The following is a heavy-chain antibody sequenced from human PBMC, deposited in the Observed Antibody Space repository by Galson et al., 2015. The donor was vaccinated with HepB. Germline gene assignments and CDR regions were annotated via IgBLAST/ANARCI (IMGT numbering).Heavy chain of an antibody. CDR3: ARALSGPDYYYGMDV. D-gene: IGHD3-16*02. Sequence: SLRLSCAASGFTFSSYGMHWVRQAPGKGLEWVAVIWYDGSNKYYADSVKGRFTISRDNSKNTLYLQMNSLRAEDTAVYYCARALSGPDYYYGMDVWGQGTTVTVSS. CDR2: IWYDGSNK. V-gene: IGHV3-33*08. CDR1: GFTFSSYG. J-gene: IGHJ6*02.